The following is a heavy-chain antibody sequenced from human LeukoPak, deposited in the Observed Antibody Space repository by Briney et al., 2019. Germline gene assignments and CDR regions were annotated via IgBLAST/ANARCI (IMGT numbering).Heavy chain of an antibody. V-gene: IGHV5-51*01. CDR2: IYSGDSDT. CDR3: ARLSGYYGSGSYFFYFQH. J-gene: IGHJ1*01. CDR1: GYSFTSYW. D-gene: IGHD3-10*01. Sequence: GESLKISCKGSGYSFTSYWIGWVRQMPGKGLEWMGIIYSGDSDTRYSPSFQGQVTISADKSISTAYLQWSSLKASDTAMYYCARLSGYYGSGSYFFYFQHWGQGTLVTVSS.